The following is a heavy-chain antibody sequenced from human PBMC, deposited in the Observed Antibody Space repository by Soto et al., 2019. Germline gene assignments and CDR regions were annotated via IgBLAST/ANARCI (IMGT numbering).Heavy chain of an antibody. CDR1: GDSISTYY. V-gene: IGHV4-38-2*02. CDR3: EREVNYDILTGYYIRYFDY. D-gene: IGHD3-9*01. Sequence: PSETLSLTCTVSGDSISTYYWSWIRQPPGKGLEWIGSIYHSGSTYYNPSLKSRVTISVDTSKNQFSLKLSSVTAADTAVYYCEREVNYDILTGYYIRYFDYWGQGTLVTVS. J-gene: IGHJ4*02. CDR2: IYHSGST.